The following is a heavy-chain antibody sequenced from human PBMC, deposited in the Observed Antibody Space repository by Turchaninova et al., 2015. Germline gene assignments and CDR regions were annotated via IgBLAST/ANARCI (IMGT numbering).Heavy chain of an antibody. CDR3: ARGWELLHIDS. Sequence: QVQLVQSGAEVKKPGTSVKVSCKASGYTVTSYYVHWVRQAPGPGLEGMGVINPSSGSTTYAQEFQGRVTMTRDTSTSTVYMELSSLRSEDTAVYYCARGWELLHIDSWGQGTLVTVSS. D-gene: IGHD1-26*01. CDR2: INPSSGST. J-gene: IGHJ5*01. CDR1: GYTVTSYY. V-gene: IGHV1-46*01.